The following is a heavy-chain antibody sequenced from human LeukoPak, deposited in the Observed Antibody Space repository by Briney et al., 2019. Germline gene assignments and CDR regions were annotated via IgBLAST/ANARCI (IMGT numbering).Heavy chain of an antibody. CDR2: ISNDARVT. CDR1: GFTFNIYW. V-gene: IGHV3-74*01. Sequence: PGGSLRLSCGASGFTFNIYWMHWVRQAPGKGLEWISYISNDARVTEYADSVKGRFTISRDNAKNTLYLQMNSLRAEDTAVYYCAREGPEMADPSFDYWGQGTLVTVSS. CDR3: AREGPEMADPSFDY. D-gene: IGHD5-24*01. J-gene: IGHJ4*02.